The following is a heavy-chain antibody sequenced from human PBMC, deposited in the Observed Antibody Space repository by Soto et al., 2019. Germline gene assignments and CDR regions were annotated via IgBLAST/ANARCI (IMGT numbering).Heavy chain of an antibody. CDR1: GYNFNSYT. Sequence: QVQLVQSGAEVKKPGASVKVSCKASGYNFNSYTISWVRQAPGQGLEWMGRISAYNGNTNYAQKLQGRVTMTTDTSTTTAYMELRSLRSEGTAVYHCARVVGALGDWFDPWGQGTLVTVSS. J-gene: IGHJ5*02. V-gene: IGHV1-18*01. CDR2: ISAYNGNT. D-gene: IGHD1-26*01. CDR3: ARVVGALGDWFDP.